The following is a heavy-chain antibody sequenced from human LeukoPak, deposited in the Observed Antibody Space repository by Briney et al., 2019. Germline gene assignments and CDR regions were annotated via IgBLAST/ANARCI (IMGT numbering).Heavy chain of an antibody. J-gene: IGHJ5*02. CDR2: ISSSSSYI. Sequence: PGGSLRLSCAASGFTFSSYNMNWVRQAPGKGLEWVSSISSSSSYIYYADSVKGRFTISRDNAKHSLYLQMNSLRAEDTAVYYCARGKSDWFDPWGQGTLVTVSS. CDR1: GFTFSSYN. CDR3: ARGKSDWFDP. V-gene: IGHV3-21*01.